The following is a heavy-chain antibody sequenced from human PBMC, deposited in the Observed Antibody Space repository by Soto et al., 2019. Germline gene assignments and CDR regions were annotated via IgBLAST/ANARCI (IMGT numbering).Heavy chain of an antibody. CDR1: GGTFSSYA. D-gene: IGHD3-22*01. J-gene: IGHJ4*02. Sequence: QVQLVQSGAEVKKPGSSVKVSCKASGGTFSSYAISWVRQAPGQGLGGLGGIIPIFGTANYAQKFQGRVTITADESTSTAYMELSSLRSEDTAVYYCARDPRGDYDSSGYSPYWGQGTLVTVSS. V-gene: IGHV1-69*01. CDR2: IIPIFGTA. CDR3: ARDPRGDYDSSGYSPY.